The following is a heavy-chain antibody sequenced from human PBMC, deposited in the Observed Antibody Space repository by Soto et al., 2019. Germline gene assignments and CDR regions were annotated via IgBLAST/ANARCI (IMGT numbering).Heavy chain of an antibody. D-gene: IGHD3-3*01. Sequence: QVQIHKWGAGLLKPSETQSLTCGVYNGSFMGYYWTWVRQPPGKGLEWIGEINHFGSPNYNPSLKSRVAISIDTSKHQFSLSLRSLTAADTAVYYCASLNGGRFLDKGDYWGQGILVTVSS. CDR3: ASLNGGRFLDKGDY. J-gene: IGHJ4*02. CDR2: INHFGSP. V-gene: IGHV4-34*01. CDR1: NGSFMGYY.